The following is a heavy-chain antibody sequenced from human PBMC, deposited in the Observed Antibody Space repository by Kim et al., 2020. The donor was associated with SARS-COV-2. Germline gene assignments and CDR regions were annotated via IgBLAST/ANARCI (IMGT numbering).Heavy chain of an antibody. CDR2: TNQDGSEK. CDR1: GFTFSRDW. Sequence: GGSLRLSCAASGFTFSRDWMTWVRQAPGKGLECVANTNQDGSEKNYVDSVKGRFTISRDNSENSLFLQMNSLRPEDTAVYYCARLWGRDYGGNVGFYYFG. J-gene: IGHJ6*01. D-gene: IGHD4-17*01. CDR3: ARLWGRDYGGNVGFYYFG. V-gene: IGHV3-7*03.